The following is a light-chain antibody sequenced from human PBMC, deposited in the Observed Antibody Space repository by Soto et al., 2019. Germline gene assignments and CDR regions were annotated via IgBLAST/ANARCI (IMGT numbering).Light chain of an antibody. V-gene: IGKV3-20*01. Sequence: EIVLTQSPGTLSLSPGERATLSCRAIQSVRSNYLVWYQQKPGQAPRFLIYDASSRATGIPDRFSGSGSGTDFTLTISRLEPEDFAVYYCQQYGSSPLTFGGGTKVDIK. CDR3: QQYGSSPLT. CDR1: QSVRSNY. CDR2: DAS. J-gene: IGKJ4*01.